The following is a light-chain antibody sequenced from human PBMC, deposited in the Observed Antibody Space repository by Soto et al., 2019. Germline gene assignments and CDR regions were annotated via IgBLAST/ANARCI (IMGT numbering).Light chain of an antibody. CDR2: GNS. CDR1: SSNIGAGYD. Sequence: QSVLTQPPSVSGAPGQRVTISCTGSSSNIGAGYDVHWYQQLPGTDPKLLIYGNSNRPSGVPDRFSGSKSGTSASLAITGLQAEDEADYYCQSDDSSLSGEVFGTGTKLTVL. J-gene: IGLJ1*01. V-gene: IGLV1-40*01. CDR3: QSDDSSLSGEV.